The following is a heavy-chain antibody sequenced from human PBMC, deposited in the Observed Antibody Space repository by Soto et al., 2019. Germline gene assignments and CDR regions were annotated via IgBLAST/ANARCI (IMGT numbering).Heavy chain of an antibody. V-gene: IGHV4-59*01. J-gene: IGHJ1*01. CDR2: FYDSGST. Sequence: PSETLSLTCTVSGDSISSYYWTWIRQPPGKGLEWIGYFYDSGSTNYNPSLKSRVIISADASKTQSSLKLSSVTAADTAVYYCAVTEYSSGLRGWFQYWGQGAPVTVSS. CDR1: GDSISSYY. CDR3: AVTEYSSGLRGWFQY. D-gene: IGHD6-19*01.